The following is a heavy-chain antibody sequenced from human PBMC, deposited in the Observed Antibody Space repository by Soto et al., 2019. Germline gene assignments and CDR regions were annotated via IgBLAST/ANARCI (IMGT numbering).Heavy chain of an antibody. J-gene: IGHJ4*02. Sequence: GGSLRLSCAASGFTFSSYAMHWVRQAPGKGLEWVAVISYDGSNKYYADSVKGRFTISRDNSKNTLYLQMNSLRAEDTAVYYCARDLIVATISLDYWGQGTLVTVSS. CDR2: ISYDGSNK. CDR1: GFTFSSYA. V-gene: IGHV3-30-3*01. D-gene: IGHD5-12*01. CDR3: ARDLIVATISLDY.